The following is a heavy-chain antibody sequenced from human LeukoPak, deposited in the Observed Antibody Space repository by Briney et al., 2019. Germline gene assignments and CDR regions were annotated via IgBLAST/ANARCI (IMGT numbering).Heavy chain of an antibody. V-gene: IGHV1-46*01. J-gene: IGHJ4*02. CDR2: INPSGGST. D-gene: IGHD3-22*01. CDR1: GDTFSSYY. Sequence: ASVKVSCKASGDTFSSYYMHWVRQAPGQGLEWMGIINPSGGSTNYAQKFQGRLTMTRDMSTSTVYMELSSLRSDDTAVYYCARGRHYYDSSGYSGSGDYWGQGTLVTVSS. CDR3: ARGRHYYDSSGYSGSGDY.